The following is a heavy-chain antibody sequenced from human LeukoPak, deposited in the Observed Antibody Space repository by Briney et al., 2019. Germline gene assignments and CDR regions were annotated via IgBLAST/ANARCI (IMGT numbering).Heavy chain of an antibody. J-gene: IGHJ3*02. CDR1: GGSITSSSYY. V-gene: IGHV4-39*07. D-gene: IGHD5-24*01. CDR3: ARDLWREEMATMRDHDAFDI. CDR2: IYYSGST. Sequence: SETLSLTCTVSGGSITSSSYYWGWIRQPPGKGLEWIGSIYYSGSTYYNPSLKSRVTISVDTSKDQFSLKLSSVTAADTAVYYCARDLWREEMATMRDHDAFDIWGQGTMVTVSS.